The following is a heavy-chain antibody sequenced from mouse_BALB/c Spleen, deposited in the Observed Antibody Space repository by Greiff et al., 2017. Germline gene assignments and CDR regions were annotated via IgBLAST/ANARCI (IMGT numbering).Heavy chain of an antibody. CDR1: GYTFTSYW. J-gene: IGHJ4*01. CDR3: ARRGDGNYEDYYAMDY. CDR2: INPSTGYT. V-gene: IGHV1-7*01. D-gene: IGHD2-1*01. Sequence: QVHVKQSGAELAKPGASVKMSCKASGYTFTSYWMHWVKQRPGQGLEWIGYINPSTGYTEYNQKFKDKATLTADKSSSTAYMQLSSLTSEDSAVYYCARRGDGNYEDYYAMDYWGQGTSVTVSS.